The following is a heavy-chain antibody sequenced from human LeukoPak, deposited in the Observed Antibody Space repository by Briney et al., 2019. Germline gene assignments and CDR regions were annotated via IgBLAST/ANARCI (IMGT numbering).Heavy chain of an antibody. CDR2: ISGSGGST. CDR1: GFTFSSYA. CDR3: AKERPGIERLADY. J-gene: IGHJ4*02. V-gene: IGHV3-23*01. D-gene: IGHD1-1*01. Sequence: GGSVRLSCAASGFTFSSYAMSWVRQAPGKGLEWASAISGSGGSTYYADSVKGRFTISRDNSKNTLYLQMNSLRAEDTAVYNCAKERPGIERLADYWGQGTLVTVSS.